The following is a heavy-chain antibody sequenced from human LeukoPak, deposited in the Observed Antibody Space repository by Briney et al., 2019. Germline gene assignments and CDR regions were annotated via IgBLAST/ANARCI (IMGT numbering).Heavy chain of an antibody. Sequence: GASVKVSCKASGYTFTSYAMHWVRQAPGQRLEWMGWINAGNGNTKYSQKFQGRVTITRDTSASTAYMELSSPRSEDTAVYYCARGGYCSSTSCYTGAFDIWGQGTMVTVSS. D-gene: IGHD2-2*02. CDR2: INAGNGNT. CDR1: GYTFTSYA. J-gene: IGHJ3*02. CDR3: ARGGYCSSTSCYTGAFDI. V-gene: IGHV1-3*01.